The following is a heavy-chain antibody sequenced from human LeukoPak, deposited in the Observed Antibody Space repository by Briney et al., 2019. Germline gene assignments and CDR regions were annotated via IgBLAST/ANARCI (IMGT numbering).Heavy chain of an antibody. CDR1: GYTFTGYY. CDR2: VNPNSGGT. D-gene: IGHD4-17*01. Sequence: ASVKVSCKASGYTFTGYYMHWVRQAPGQGLEWMGWVNPNSGGTNYAQKLQGRVTMTTDTSTSTAYMELRSLRSDDTAVYYCARDRGDQDYFEYWGQGTLVTVSS. J-gene: IGHJ4*02. V-gene: IGHV1-2*02. CDR3: ARDRGDQDYFEY.